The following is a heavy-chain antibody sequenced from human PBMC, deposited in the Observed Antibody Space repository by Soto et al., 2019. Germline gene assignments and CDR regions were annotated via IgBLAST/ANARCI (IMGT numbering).Heavy chain of an antibody. CDR3: ARFKYYFDY. CDR2: IYYSGNT. J-gene: IGHJ4*02. Sequence: SETLSLTCNVSGGSIDRSNYYWGWLRQPPGKGLEWIGYIYYSGNTNYNPSLRSRVTISVDTSKDQFSLKLSSVTAADTAVYYCARFKYYFDYWGQGTLVTVS. V-gene: IGHV4-61*05. CDR1: GGSIDRSNYY.